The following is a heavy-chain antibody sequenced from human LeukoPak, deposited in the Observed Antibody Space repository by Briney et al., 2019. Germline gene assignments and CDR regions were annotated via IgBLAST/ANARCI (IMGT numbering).Heavy chain of an antibody. D-gene: IGHD6-13*01. J-gene: IGHJ4*02. CDR3: ATKGSSWYDY. V-gene: IGHV3-66*01. CDR2: IYSGGNT. CDR1: GFTVSSSY. Sequence: GGSLRLSCAASGFTVSSSYMSWVRQAPGKGLEWVSVIYSGGNTYYADSVKGRFSISRDNSKNTLHLQMNSLRAEDTAVYYCATKGSSWYDYWGQGTLVTVST.